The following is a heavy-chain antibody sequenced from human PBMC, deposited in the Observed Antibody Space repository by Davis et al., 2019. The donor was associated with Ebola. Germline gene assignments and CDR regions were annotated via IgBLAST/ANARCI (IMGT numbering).Heavy chain of an antibody. V-gene: IGHV1-46*04. D-gene: IGHD2-8*01. Sequence: ASVKVSCKASGYTFSNYYIHWVRQAPGQGLEWMGVINPSGGSTNYAQKLQGRVILTRDTSTSTVYMELSSLRFDDTAVYYCARGNGYMDVWGKGTTVTVSS. CDR2: INPSGGST. J-gene: IGHJ6*03. CDR1: GYTFSNYY. CDR3: ARGNGYMDV.